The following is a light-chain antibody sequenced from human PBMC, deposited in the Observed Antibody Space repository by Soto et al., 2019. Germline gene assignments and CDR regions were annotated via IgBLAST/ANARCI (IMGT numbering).Light chain of an antibody. Sequence: EIVLTQSPGTLYLSPGERATLSCRASQSISSSYLAWYQQKPGQAPRLLIYGASSWATGIPDRYSGSGSGTDFTLTISRLEPEDFAVYFCHQYGTSLLTFGGGTKVDIK. CDR1: QSISSSY. V-gene: IGKV3-20*01. J-gene: IGKJ4*01. CDR2: GAS. CDR3: HQYGTSLLT.